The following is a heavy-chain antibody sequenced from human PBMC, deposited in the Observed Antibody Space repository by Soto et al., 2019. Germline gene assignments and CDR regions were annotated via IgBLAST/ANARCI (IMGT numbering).Heavy chain of an antibody. CDR1: GGSISSYY. D-gene: IGHD6-19*01. CDR3: ARDGSYGGNDY. J-gene: IGHJ4*02. V-gene: IGHV4-59*01. CDR2: IYYSGST. Sequence: SETLSLTCTVSGGSISSYYWSWIRQPPGKGLEWIGYIYYSGSTNYNPSLKSRVTISVDTSKNQFSLKLSSVTAADTAVYYCARDGSYGGNDYWGQGTLVTSPQ.